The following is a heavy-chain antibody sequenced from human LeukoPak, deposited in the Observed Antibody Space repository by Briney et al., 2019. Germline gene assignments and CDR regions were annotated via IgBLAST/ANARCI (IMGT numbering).Heavy chain of an antibody. CDR1: GGSISSGSYY. CDR2: IYTSGST. V-gene: IGHV4-61*02. D-gene: IGHD3-10*01. CDR3: ARAEVRGVIPGYFDY. J-gene: IGHJ4*02. Sequence: SETLSLTCTVSGGSISSGSYYWSWIRQPAGKGLEWIGRIYTSGSTNYNPSLKSRVTISVDTSKNQFSLKLSSVTAADTAVYYCARAEVRGVIPGYFDYWGQGTLVTVSS.